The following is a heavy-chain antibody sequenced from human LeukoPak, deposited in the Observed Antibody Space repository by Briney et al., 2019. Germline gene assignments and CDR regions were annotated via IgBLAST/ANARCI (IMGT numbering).Heavy chain of an antibody. CDR2: ISSSSSYI. CDR3: AKGYCSSTSCYYYWYFDL. V-gene: IGHV3-21*04. J-gene: IGHJ2*01. Sequence: PGGSLRLSCATSGFTFSSYAMSWVRQAPGKGLEWVSSISSSSSYIYYADSVKGRFTISRDNAKNSLYLQMNSLRAEDTALYYCAKGYCSSTSCYYYWYFDLWGRGTLVTVSS. CDR1: GFTFSSYA. D-gene: IGHD2-2*01.